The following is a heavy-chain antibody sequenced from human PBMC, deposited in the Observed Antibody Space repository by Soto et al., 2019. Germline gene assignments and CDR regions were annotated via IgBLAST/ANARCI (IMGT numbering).Heavy chain of an antibody. CDR1: GGSIRNGGYY. CDR3: ASTVSTNEVDY. V-gene: IGHV4-31*03. Sequence: SETLSLTCTVSGGSIRNGGYYWSWIRQHPGKGLEWIGYIHYTGSTYYNPSLRSRVYISIDTSKSQFSLKLSSVIAADTAVYYCASTVSTNEVDYWGQGTLVTVSS. CDR2: IHYTGST. D-gene: IGHD4-17*01. J-gene: IGHJ4*02.